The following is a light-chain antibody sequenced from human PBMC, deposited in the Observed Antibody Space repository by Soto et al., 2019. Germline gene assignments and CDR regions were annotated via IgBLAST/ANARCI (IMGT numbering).Light chain of an antibody. V-gene: IGKV3-20*01. CDR3: QQYGSSLWT. J-gene: IGKJ1*01. Sequence: EIVLTQSPGTLSLSPGERATLSCRASQSVSSSYLAWYQQKTGQAPRLLIYGASSRATGIPDRFSGSGSGTGFTLTIRRLEPEDFAVYYCQQYGSSLWTFGQGTKVEIK. CDR1: QSVSSSY. CDR2: GAS.